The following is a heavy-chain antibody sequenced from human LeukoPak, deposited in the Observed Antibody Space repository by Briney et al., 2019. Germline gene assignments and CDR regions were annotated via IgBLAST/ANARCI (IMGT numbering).Heavy chain of an antibody. Sequence: ESLKISCKGSGYSFTSYWIGWVRPMPGKGLEWMGIIYPGDSDTRYSPSFQGQVTISADKSISTAYLQWSSLKASDTAMYYCARHASEWAAAGTVFDYWGQGTLVTVSS. J-gene: IGHJ4*02. V-gene: IGHV5-51*01. CDR3: ARHASEWAAAGTVFDY. D-gene: IGHD6-13*01. CDR2: IYPGDSDT. CDR1: GYSFTSYW.